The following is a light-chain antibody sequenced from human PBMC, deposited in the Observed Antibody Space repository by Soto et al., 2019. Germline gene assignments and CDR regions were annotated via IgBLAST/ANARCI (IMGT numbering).Light chain of an antibody. J-gene: IGKJ1*01. CDR3: PQYHSFST. CDR1: QSLDSW. V-gene: IGKV1-5*03. Sequence: DIQMTQSPSTLSASVEDRVTITCRASQSLDSWLAWYQQKPGKPPKLLIYKTSILEFGHPSRFSGSRSGALFPLTIGSLQPDDFQTYYCPQYHSFSTFGQGTKVEIK. CDR2: KTS.